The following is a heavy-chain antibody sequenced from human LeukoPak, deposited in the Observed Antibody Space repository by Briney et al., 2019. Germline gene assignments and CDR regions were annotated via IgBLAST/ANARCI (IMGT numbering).Heavy chain of an antibody. Sequence: GGSLRLSCAASGFTFSSYSMNWVRQAPGKGLGWVSSISSSSSYIYYADSVKGRFTISRDNAKNSLYLQMNSLRAEDTAVYYCAKDALIAPFDYWGQGTLVTVSS. CDR3: AKDALIAPFDY. CDR1: GFTFSSYS. J-gene: IGHJ4*02. D-gene: IGHD6-13*01. V-gene: IGHV3-21*04. CDR2: ISSSSSYI.